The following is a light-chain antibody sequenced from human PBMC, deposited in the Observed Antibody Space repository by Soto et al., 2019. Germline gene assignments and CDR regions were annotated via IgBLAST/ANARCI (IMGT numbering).Light chain of an antibody. J-gene: IGKJ4*01. CDR3: QRYNNWPLT. CDR2: DIS. V-gene: IGKV3-15*01. Sequence: EISMTQFPAILSASPGEGATLSCRAAQDVTTNFAWYQLRRGQPPRLLIYDISTRATGVPARFSGSGSGTEFTLTISGLQSEDFALYYCQRYNNWPLTFGGGTKV. CDR1: QDVTTN.